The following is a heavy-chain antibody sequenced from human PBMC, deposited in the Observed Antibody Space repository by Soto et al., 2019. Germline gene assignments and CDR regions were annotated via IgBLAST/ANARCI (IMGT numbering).Heavy chain of an antibody. Sequence: QVQLVQSGAEVKKPGASVRVSCKASGYTFTHYYIHWVRQAPGQGLEWMGSINPNGGITTYAQKFRAGVSMTRDTSTSTVYLELSSLRSEDSAVYYCATSVNSAMAFDYWGQGTLVTVSS. CDR3: ATSVNSAMAFDY. CDR1: GYTFTHYY. J-gene: IGHJ4*02. CDR2: INPNGGIT. V-gene: IGHV1-46*01. D-gene: IGHD5-18*01.